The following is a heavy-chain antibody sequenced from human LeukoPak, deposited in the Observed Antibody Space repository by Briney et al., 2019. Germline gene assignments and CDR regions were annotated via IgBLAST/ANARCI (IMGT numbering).Heavy chain of an antibody. J-gene: IGHJ4*02. D-gene: IGHD5-24*01. CDR1: GYSFISYG. CDR2: IGAYNGNT. CDR3: GRVDMATTKDY. Sequence: GASVKVSCKASGYSFISYGISWVRQAPGQGLEWMGWIGAYNGNTNYAQKFQGRVTMTTDTSTSTVYMELRSLRSDDTAVYYCGRVDMATTKDYWGQGTLVTVSS. V-gene: IGHV1-18*01.